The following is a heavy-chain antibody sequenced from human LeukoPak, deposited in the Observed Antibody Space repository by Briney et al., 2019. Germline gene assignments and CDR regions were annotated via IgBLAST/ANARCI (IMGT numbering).Heavy chain of an antibody. CDR2: ISSSSSYI. CDR3: ARDFR. V-gene: IGHV3-21*01. Sequence: GGSLRLSCAASGFTFSSYSMNWVRQAPGKGLEWVSSISSSSSYIYYAGSVKGRFTISRDNAKNSLYLQMNSLRAEDTAVYYCARDFRWGQGTLVTVSS. CDR1: GFTFSSYS. J-gene: IGHJ4*02.